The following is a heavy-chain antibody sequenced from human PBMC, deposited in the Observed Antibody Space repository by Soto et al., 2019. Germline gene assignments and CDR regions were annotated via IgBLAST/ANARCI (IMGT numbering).Heavy chain of an antibody. J-gene: IGHJ4*02. V-gene: IGHV4-34*01. D-gene: IGHD5-18*01. CDR3: ARAFTSMGLFDY. Sequence: SETLSLTCAVYGGSFSGYYWSWIRQPPGKGLEWIGEINHSGSTNYNPSLKSRVTISVDTSKNQFSLKLSSVTAADTAVYYCARAFTSMGLFDYWGPGTLVTVSS. CDR1: GGSFSGYY. CDR2: INHSGST.